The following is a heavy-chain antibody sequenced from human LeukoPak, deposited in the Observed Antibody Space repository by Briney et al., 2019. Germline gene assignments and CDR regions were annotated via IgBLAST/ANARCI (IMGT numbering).Heavy chain of an antibody. J-gene: IGHJ5*02. CDR2: IYSGGST. V-gene: IGHV3-53*01. CDR1: GFTVSSNY. Sequence: GGSLRLSCAASGFTVSSNYMSWVRQAPGKGLEWVSVIYSGGSTYYADSVKGRFTISRDNAKNSLYLQMNSLRAEDTAVYYCARVPENRFTIFGVVANSGNWFDPWGQGTLVTVSS. D-gene: IGHD3-3*01. CDR3: ARVPENRFTIFGVVANSGNWFDP.